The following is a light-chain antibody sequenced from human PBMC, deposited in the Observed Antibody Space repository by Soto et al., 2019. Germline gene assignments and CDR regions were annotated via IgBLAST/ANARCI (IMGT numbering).Light chain of an antibody. CDR1: QSISDF. CDR2: AAS. CDR3: QQTYSTPPT. J-gene: IGKJ1*01. V-gene: IGKV1-39*01. Sequence: IRMSQSPYSLSAYVGDRVTITCRASQSISDFLNWYQQKPGKAPKLLIYAASTLQSGVPSRFSGSGSGTDFTLTISGLDPEDFATYYCQQTYSTPPTFGQGTKVDI.